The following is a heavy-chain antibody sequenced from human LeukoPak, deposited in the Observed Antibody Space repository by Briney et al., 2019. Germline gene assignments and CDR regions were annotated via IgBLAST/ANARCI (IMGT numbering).Heavy chain of an antibody. V-gene: IGHV3-30*02. CDR1: GFTFSSYG. CDR3: AKDRYGSGSYPAPIDY. J-gene: IGHJ4*02. Sequence: GGSLRLSCAASGFTFSSYGMHWVRQAPGKGLEWVAFIRCDGSNKYYADSVKGRFTTSRDNSKNTLYLQMNSLRAEDTAVYYCAKDRYGSGSYPAPIDYWGQGTLVTVSS. D-gene: IGHD3-10*01. CDR2: IRCDGSNK.